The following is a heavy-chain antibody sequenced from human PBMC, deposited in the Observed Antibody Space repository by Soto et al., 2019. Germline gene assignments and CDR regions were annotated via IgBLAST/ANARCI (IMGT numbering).Heavy chain of an antibody. CDR3: ARDTAGTTYLSSYGMDV. CDR1: GYTFTSYG. CDR2: ISAYNGNT. D-gene: IGHD1-1*01. J-gene: IGHJ6*02. Sequence: ASVKVSCKASGYTFTSYGISWVRQAPGQGLEWMGWISAYNGNTNYAQKLQGRVTMTTDTSTSKAYMELRSLRSDDTAVYYCARDTAGTTYLSSYGMDVWGQGTTVTVSS. V-gene: IGHV1-18*04.